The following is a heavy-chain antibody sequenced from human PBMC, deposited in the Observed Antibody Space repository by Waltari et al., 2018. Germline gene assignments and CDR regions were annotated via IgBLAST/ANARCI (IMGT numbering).Heavy chain of an antibody. CDR3: AKVRNSGSYVFDY. D-gene: IGHD1-26*01. V-gene: IGHV3-23*01. Sequence: EVQLLESGGGLVQPGGSLRLSCAASGFPFSRLAFAWFRRAQGKGLEWVSAISGSGGSTYYADSVKGRFTISRDNSKNTLYLQMNSLRAEDTAVYYCAKVRNSGSYVFDYWGQGTLVTVSS. CDR2: ISGSGGST. J-gene: IGHJ4*02. CDR1: GFPFSRLA.